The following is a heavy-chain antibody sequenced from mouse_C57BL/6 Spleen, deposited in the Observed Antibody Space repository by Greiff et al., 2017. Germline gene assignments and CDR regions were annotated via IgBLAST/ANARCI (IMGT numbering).Heavy chain of an antibody. V-gene: IGHV1-64*01. CDR3: ARGRILDYYGSSYNYAMDY. J-gene: IGHJ4*01. CDR1: GYTFTSYW. CDR2: IHPNSGST. D-gene: IGHD1-1*01. Sequence: VQLQQPGAELVKPGASVKLSCKASGYTFTSYWMHWVKQRPGQGLEWIGMIHPNSGSTNYNEKFKSKATLTVDKSSSTAYMQLSSLTSEDSAVYYCARGRILDYYGSSYNYAMDYWGQGTSVTVSS.